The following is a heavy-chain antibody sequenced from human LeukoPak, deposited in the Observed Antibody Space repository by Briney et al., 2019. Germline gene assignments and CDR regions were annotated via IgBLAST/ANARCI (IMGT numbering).Heavy chain of an antibody. CDR1: GGSISSGSYY. CDR3: ARDLAGNWNYVNAFDI. J-gene: IGHJ3*02. V-gene: IGHV4-61*02. D-gene: IGHD1-7*01. Sequence: SQTLSLTCTVSGGSISSGSYYWSWIRQPAGKGLEWIGRTYTSGSTNYNPSLKSRVTISVDTSKNQFSLKLSSVTAADTAVYYCARDLAGNWNYVNAFDIWGQGTMVTVSS. CDR2: TYTSGST.